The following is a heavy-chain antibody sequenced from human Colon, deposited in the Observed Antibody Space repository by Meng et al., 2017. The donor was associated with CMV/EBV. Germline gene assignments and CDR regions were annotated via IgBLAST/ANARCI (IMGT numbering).Heavy chain of an antibody. V-gene: IGHV1-18*01. CDR1: GYTFTTYG. Sequence: ASVKVSCKASGYTFTTYGISWVRQAPGQGLEWMGWINPNSGDTTYAQIFQGRVTMTVDTPSGTVYMELKGLRSGDTAVYYCAREGTYSSSSGLGLWGPGALVTVSS. CDR2: INPNSGDT. J-gene: IGHJ4*02. CDR3: AREGTYSSSSGLGL. D-gene: IGHD6-6*01.